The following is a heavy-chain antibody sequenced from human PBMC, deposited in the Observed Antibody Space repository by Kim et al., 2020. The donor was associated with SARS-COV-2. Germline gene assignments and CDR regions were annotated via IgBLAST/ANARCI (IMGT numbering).Heavy chain of an antibody. J-gene: IGHJ6*02. CDR3: ARRDMFDYYGMDV. CDR2: INSDGSST. D-gene: IGHD3-10*02. Sequence: GGSLRLSCAASGFTFSSYWMHWVRQAPGKGLVWVSRINSDGSSTSYADSVKGRFTISRDNAKNTLYLQMNSLRAEDTAVYYCARRDMFDYYGMDVWGQGTTITVSS. CDR1: GFTFSSYW. V-gene: IGHV3-74*01.